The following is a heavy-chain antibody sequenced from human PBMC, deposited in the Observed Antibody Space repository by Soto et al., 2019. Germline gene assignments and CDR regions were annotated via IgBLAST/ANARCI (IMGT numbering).Heavy chain of an antibody. Sequence: EVQLLESGGGLVQPGGSLRLSCAASGFTFSSYAMSWVRQAPGKGLEWVSAISGSGGSTYYADSVKGRFTISRDNSKNTLYLQMNSLRAEDTAVYYCAKGRASEVPAGYDWFDPWGQGTLVTVSS. D-gene: IGHD2-2*01. J-gene: IGHJ5*02. CDR3: AKGRASEVPAGYDWFDP. V-gene: IGHV3-23*01. CDR2: ISGSGGST. CDR1: GFTFSSYA.